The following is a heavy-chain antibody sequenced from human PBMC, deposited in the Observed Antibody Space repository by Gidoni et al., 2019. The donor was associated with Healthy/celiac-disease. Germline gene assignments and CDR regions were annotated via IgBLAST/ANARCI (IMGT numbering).Heavy chain of an antibody. CDR3: ARDLVVAATDYYYGMDV. J-gene: IGHJ6*02. D-gene: IGHD2-15*01. V-gene: IGHV3-33*01. CDR2: IWYDGSNK. Sequence: QVQLVESGGGVVQPGRSLRLSCAASGFTFRSFGMHWVRQAPGKGLEWVAVIWYDGSNKDYADSVKGRFTISRDNSKNTLYLQMNSLRAEDTAVYYCARDLVVAATDYYYGMDVWGQGTTVTVSS. CDR1: GFTFRSFG.